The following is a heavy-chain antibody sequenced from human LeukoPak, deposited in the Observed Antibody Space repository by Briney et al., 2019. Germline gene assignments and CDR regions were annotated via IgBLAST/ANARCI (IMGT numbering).Heavy chain of an antibody. J-gene: IGHJ4*02. CDR1: GYSISSGYY. Sequence: SETLSLTCTVSGYSISSGYYWGWIRQPPGKGLEWIGSIYHSGSTYYNPSLKSRVTISVDTSKNQFSLKLSSVTAADTAVYYCARLAVETFDYWGQGTLVTVSS. CDR3: ARLAVETFDY. CDR2: IYHSGST. V-gene: IGHV4-38-2*02.